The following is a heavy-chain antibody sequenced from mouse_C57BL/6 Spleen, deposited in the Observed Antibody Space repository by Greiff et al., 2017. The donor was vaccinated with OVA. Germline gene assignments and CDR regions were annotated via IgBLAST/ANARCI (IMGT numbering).Heavy chain of an antibody. CDR1: GYSITSGYY. V-gene: IGHV3-6*01. CDR3: ARDRDYGSSYNYYAMDY. Sequence: ESGPGLVKPSQSLSLTCSVTGYSITSGYYWNWIRQFPGNKLEWMGYISYDGSNNYNPSLKNRISITRDTSKNQFFLKLNSVTTEDTATYYCARDRDYGSSYNYYAMDYWGQGTSVTVSS. J-gene: IGHJ4*01. D-gene: IGHD1-1*01. CDR2: ISYDGSN.